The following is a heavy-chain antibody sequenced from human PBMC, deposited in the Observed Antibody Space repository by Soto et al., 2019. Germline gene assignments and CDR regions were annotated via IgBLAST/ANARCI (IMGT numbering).Heavy chain of an antibody. Sequence: SETLSLTCSVSCGSISGSYWSWIRQSPGKGLEWLGYVYYIGSTNYSPSLRSRVSISVDTSKNEFSLRLSSVTAADTAVYFCARSVAVPGAHIDYWGQGTQVTV. CDR2: VYYIGST. J-gene: IGHJ4*02. D-gene: IGHD6-19*01. V-gene: IGHV4-59*01. CDR3: ARSVAVPGAHIDY. CDR1: CGSISGSY.